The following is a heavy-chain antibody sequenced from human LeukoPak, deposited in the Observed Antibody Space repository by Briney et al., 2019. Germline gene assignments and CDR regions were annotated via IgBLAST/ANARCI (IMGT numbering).Heavy chain of an antibody. V-gene: IGHV3-30*03. D-gene: IGHD2/OR15-2a*01. CDR3: ARVYVVGVNGY. CDR1: GFTFSSYG. CDR2: ISYDGSNK. J-gene: IGHJ4*02. Sequence: AGGSLRLSCAASGFTFSSYGMHWVRQAPGKGLEWVAVISYDGSNKYYADSVKGRFTISRDNSKNTLYLQMNSLRAEDTAVYYCARVYVVGVNGYWGQGTLVTVSS.